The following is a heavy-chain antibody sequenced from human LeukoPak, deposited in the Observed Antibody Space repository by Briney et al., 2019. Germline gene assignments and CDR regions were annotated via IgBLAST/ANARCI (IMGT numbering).Heavy chain of an antibody. CDR3: ARDRDSSGYYDWFDP. J-gene: IGHJ5*02. V-gene: IGHV3-74*01. CDR2: INSDGSST. CDR1: GLTFSSYW. Sequence: GGSLRLSCAASGLTFSSYWMHWVRQAPGKGLVWVSRINSDGSSTSCADSVKGRFTISRDNAKNTLYLQMNSLRAEDTAVYYCARDRDSSGYYDWFDPWGQGTLVTVSS. D-gene: IGHD3-22*01.